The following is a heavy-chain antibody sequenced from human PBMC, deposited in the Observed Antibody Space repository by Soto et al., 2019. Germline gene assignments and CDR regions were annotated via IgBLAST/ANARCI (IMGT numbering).Heavy chain of an antibody. D-gene: IGHD5-18*01. CDR1: GFTFSSYA. CDR2: ISYDGSNK. CDR3: ARDQRPMVTKASYYFDY. Sequence: QVQLVESGGGVVQPGRSLRLSCAASGFTFSSYAMHWVRQAPGKGLEWVAVISYDGSNKYYADSVKGRFTISRDNSKNTLYLQMNSLRAEDTAVYYCARDQRPMVTKASYYFDYWGQGTLVTVSS. V-gene: IGHV3-30-3*01. J-gene: IGHJ4*02.